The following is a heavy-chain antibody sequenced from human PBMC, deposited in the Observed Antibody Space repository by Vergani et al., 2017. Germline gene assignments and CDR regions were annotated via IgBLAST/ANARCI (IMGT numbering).Heavy chain of an antibody. CDR2: ISSSSSYI. CDR1: GFTFSSYS. D-gene: IGHD3-10*01. Sequence: EVQLVESGGGLVKPGGSLRLSCAASGFTFSSYSMNWVRQAPGKGLEWVSSISSSSSYIYYADAVKGRFTISRDNAKNSLYLQMNSLRAEDTAVYYCAGLLYGSGSYDFAVDIWGQGTMVTVSS. CDR3: AGLLYGSGSYDFAVDI. J-gene: IGHJ3*02. V-gene: IGHV3-21*01.